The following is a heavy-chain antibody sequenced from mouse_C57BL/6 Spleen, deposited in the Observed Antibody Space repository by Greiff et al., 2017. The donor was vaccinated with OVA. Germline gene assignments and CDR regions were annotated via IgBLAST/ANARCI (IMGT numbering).Heavy chain of an antibody. CDR1: GYTFTDYY. CDR2: INPNNGGT. J-gene: IGHJ4*01. CDR3: ARSSRAMDY. V-gene: IGHV1-26*01. Sequence: EVKLQQSGPELVKPGASVKISCKASGYTFTDYYMNWVKQSHGKSLEWIGDINPNNGGTSYNQKFKGKATLTVDKSSSTAYMELRSLTSEDSAVYYCARSSRAMDYWGQGTSVTVSS. D-gene: IGHD1-1*01.